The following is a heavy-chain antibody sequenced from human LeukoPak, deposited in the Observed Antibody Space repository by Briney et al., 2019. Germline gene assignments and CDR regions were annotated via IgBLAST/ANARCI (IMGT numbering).Heavy chain of an antibody. CDR3: ARRLSGSYYWFDP. CDR1: GYSSTSYW. Sequence: GESLKISCKGSGYSSTSYWISWVRQMPGKGLEWMGRIDPSDSYTNYSPSFQGHVTISADKSISTAYLQWSSLKASDTAMYYCARRLSGSYYWFDPWGQGTLVTVSS. D-gene: IGHD1-26*01. CDR2: IDPSDSYT. V-gene: IGHV5-10-1*01. J-gene: IGHJ5*02.